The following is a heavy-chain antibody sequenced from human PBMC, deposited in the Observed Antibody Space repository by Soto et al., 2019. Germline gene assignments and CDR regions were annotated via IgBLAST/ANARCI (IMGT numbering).Heavy chain of an antibody. V-gene: IGHV4-4*07. CDR3: ASLGTTVTTRRNLNAFDI. J-gene: IGHJ3*02. Sequence: PSETLSLTCTVSGGSISSYYWSWIRQPAGKXLEWIGRIYTSGSTNYNPSLKSRVTMSVDTSKNQFSLKLSSVTAADTAVYYCASLGTTVTTRRNLNAFDIWGQGTMVTVS. CDR2: IYTSGST. CDR1: GGSISSYY. D-gene: IGHD4-17*01.